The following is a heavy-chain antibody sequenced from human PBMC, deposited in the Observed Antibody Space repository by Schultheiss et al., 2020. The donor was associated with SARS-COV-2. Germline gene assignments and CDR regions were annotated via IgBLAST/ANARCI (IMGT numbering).Heavy chain of an antibody. Sequence: GGSLRLSCAASGFTFSDYYMSWIRQAPGKGLEWVSYISSSSSYIYYADSVKGRFTISRDNAKNSLYLQMNSLRAEDTAVYYCARDSGYDFWSGYSYYYYYYGMDVWGQGTTVTVSS. CDR1: GFTFSDYY. D-gene: IGHD3-3*01. CDR2: ISSSSSYI. V-gene: IGHV3-11*06. CDR3: ARDSGYDFWSGYSYYYYYYGMDV. J-gene: IGHJ6*02.